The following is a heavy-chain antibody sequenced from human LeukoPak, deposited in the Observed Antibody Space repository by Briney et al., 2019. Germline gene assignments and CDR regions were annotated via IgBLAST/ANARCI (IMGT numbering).Heavy chain of an antibody. J-gene: IGHJ4*02. CDR3: ARGGIQDSYYDILTGYARXXXDY. CDR2: MNPNSGNT. Sequence: ASVKVSCKASGYTFTSYDINWVRQATGQGLEWMGWMNPNSGNTGYAQKFHGRVTMTRNTSISTAYMELSSLRSEDTAVYYCARGGIQDSYYDILTGYARXXXDYWGQGXXVTXSS. CDR1: GYTFTSYD. V-gene: IGHV1-8*01. D-gene: IGHD3-9*01.